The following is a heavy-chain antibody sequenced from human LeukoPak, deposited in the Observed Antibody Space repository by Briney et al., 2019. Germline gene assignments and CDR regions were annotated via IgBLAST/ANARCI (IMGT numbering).Heavy chain of an antibody. Sequence: GGSLRLSCAASGFTFSSYAMHWVRQAPGKGLEWVAVISYDGSNKYYADSVKGRFTISRDNSKNTLYLQMNSLRAEDTAVYYCARGAYYGSGSYESPGFDYWGQGTLVTVSS. CDR2: ISYDGSNK. D-gene: IGHD3-10*01. CDR1: GFTFSSYA. CDR3: ARGAYYGSGSYESPGFDY. V-gene: IGHV3-30-3*01. J-gene: IGHJ4*02.